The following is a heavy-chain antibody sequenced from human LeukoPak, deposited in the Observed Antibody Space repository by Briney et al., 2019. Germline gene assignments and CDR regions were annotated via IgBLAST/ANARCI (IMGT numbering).Heavy chain of an antibody. D-gene: IGHD2-15*01. V-gene: IGHV3-33*06. J-gene: IGHJ5*02. CDR2: IWYDGSNK. CDR3: AKARSLLVVRPPLDP. Sequence: GGSLRLSCAASGFTFSSYGMHWVRQAPGKGLEWVAVIWYDGSNKYYADSVKGRFTISRDNSKNTLYLQMNSLRAEDTAVYYCAKARSLLVVRPPLDPWGQGTLVTVSS. CDR1: GFTFSSYG.